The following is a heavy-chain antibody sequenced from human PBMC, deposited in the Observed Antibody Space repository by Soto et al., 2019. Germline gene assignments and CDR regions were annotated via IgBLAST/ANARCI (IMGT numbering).Heavy chain of an antibody. D-gene: IGHD4-17*01. Sequence: VQLVESGGGVVQPGRSLRLSCAASGFTFSSYAMSWVRQAPGKGLEWVSVISGSGGSTYFADSVKGRFTVSRDNSKNTLYLQMSSLRAEDTAVYYCARYGDYVWFDPWGQGTLVTVSS. CDR3: ARYGDYVWFDP. V-gene: IGHV3-23*04. CDR2: ISGSGGST. J-gene: IGHJ5*02. CDR1: GFTFSSYA.